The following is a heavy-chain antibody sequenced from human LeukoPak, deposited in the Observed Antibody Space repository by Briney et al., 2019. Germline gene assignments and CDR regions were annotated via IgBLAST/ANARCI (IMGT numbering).Heavy chain of an antibody. D-gene: IGHD3-10*01. Sequence: ASVKVSCKASGYTFTSYYMHWVRQAPGQGLEWMGIINPSGGSTSYAQKFQGRVTMTRDTSTSTVYMELSSLRSEDTAVYYCAREERVYYGSGSFWYNWFDPWGQGTLVTVSS. CDR1: GYTFTSYY. J-gene: IGHJ5*02. CDR2: INPSGGST. CDR3: AREERVYYGSGSFWYNWFDP. V-gene: IGHV1-46*01.